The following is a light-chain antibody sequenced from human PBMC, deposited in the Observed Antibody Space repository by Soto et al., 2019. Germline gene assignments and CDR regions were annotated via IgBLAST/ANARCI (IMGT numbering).Light chain of an antibody. CDR3: QQYYSTPYT. Sequence: DIVMTQSPDSLAVSLGERATINCKSSQSVLYSSNNKNYLAWYQQKPGQPPKLLIYWASTRESGVPDRFSGSGSATDFTLTISSLQAEDVAVYYFQQYYSTPYTFGQGTKLEIK. V-gene: IGKV4-1*01. CDR2: WAS. CDR1: QSVLYSSNNKNY. J-gene: IGKJ2*01.